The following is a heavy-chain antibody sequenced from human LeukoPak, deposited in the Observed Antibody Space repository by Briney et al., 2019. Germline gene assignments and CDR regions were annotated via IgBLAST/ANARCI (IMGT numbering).Heavy chain of an antibody. Sequence: PGGSLRLSCAASGFHFSTHGMNWVRQAPGKGLEWLAYISLASSTIFYADSVKGRFTISRDNVKNSLYLQMNSLRAEDTATYYCARYCSGGSCPRPNAFDIWGQGTMVTVSS. J-gene: IGHJ3*02. V-gene: IGHV3-48*01. CDR3: ARYCSGGSCPRPNAFDI. D-gene: IGHD2-15*01. CDR2: ISLASSTI. CDR1: GFHFSTHG.